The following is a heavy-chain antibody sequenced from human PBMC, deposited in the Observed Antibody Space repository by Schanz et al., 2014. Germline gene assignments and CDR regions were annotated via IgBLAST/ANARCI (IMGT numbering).Heavy chain of an antibody. CDR3: ASSGAGYSSSWDFDY. D-gene: IGHD6-13*01. J-gene: IGHJ4*02. CDR2: IIPILGIA. V-gene: IGHV1-69*09. Sequence: QVQLVQSGAEVKKPGASVKVSCKASGYTFSDYYIHWVRQAPGQGLEWMGRIIPILGIANYAQNFQGRVTITADKSTSTAYMDVSSLRSEDTAVYYCASSGAGYSSSWDFDYWGQGTLVTVSS. CDR1: GYTFSDYY.